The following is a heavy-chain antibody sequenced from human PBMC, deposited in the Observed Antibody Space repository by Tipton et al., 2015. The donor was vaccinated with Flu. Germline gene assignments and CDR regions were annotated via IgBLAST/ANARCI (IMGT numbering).Heavy chain of an antibody. V-gene: IGHV4-31*01. Sequence: TLSFTCTVSGGSISSGGYYWSWIRQHPGKGLEWIGYIYYSGSTYYNPSLKSLVTISVDTSKNQFSLQLSSVTAADTAVYYCARAKQPRWSAFDIWGQGTMVTDAS. CDR3: ARAKQPRWSAFDI. D-gene: IGHD6-13*01. CDR1: GGSISSGGYY. J-gene: IGHJ3*02. CDR2: IYYSGST.